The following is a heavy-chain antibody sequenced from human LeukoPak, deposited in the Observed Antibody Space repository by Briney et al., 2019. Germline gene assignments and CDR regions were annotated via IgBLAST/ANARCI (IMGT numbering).Heavy chain of an antibody. CDR2: ISSSSSYI. CDR1: GFTFSSYE. D-gene: IGHD4-17*01. Sequence: PGGSLRLSCAASGFTFSSYEMNWVRQAPGKGLEWVSSISSSSSYIYYADSVKGRFTISRDNAKNSLYLQMNSLRAEDTAVYYCARVPTGGDLEYAFDIWGQGTMVTVSS. J-gene: IGHJ3*02. V-gene: IGHV3-21*01. CDR3: ARVPTGGDLEYAFDI.